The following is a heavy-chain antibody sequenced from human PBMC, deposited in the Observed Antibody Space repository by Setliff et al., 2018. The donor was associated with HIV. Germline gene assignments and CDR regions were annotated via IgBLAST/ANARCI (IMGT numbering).Heavy chain of an antibody. CDR3: TRHPLRPGIAGYFYFVDV. Sequence: PGESLKISCKGSGYFFLDSWIGWVRQMPGKGLEWVAIIYPGDSETRYSPSFEGLVTISVDRSINTAYLQWSSLKASDTAIYYCTRHPLRPGIAGYFYFVDVWGTGTTVTVSS. D-gene: IGHD3-9*01. V-gene: IGHV5-51*01. CDR1: GYFFLDSW. CDR2: IYPGDSET. J-gene: IGHJ6*03.